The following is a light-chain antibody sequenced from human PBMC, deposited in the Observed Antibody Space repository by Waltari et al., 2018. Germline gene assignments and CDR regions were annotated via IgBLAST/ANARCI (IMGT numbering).Light chain of an antibody. CDR3: QQYYSTPYT. Sequence: DIVMTQSPDSLAVSLGVRATINCKSSQSVLYSSNNKNYLALYQQKPGQPPKLLIYWASTREFGVPDRFSGSGYGTDFTRTISSLQAEDVAVYYCQQYYSTPYTIGQGTKLEIK. CDR2: WAS. CDR1: QSVLYSSNNKNY. V-gene: IGKV4-1*01. J-gene: IGKJ2*01.